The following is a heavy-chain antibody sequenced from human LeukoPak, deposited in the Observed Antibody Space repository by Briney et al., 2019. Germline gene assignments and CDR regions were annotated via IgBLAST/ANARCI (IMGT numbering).Heavy chain of an antibody. Sequence: GRSLRLSCAASGFTFSRYAMHWVRQAPGKGLEWVAVISYDGSNEYYADSVKGRFTISRDNSKNTLYLQMNSLRAEDTAVYYCAREAEAFDIWGQGTMVTVSS. CDR3: AREAEAFDI. J-gene: IGHJ3*02. CDR2: ISYDGSNE. CDR1: GFTFSRYA. V-gene: IGHV3-30-3*01.